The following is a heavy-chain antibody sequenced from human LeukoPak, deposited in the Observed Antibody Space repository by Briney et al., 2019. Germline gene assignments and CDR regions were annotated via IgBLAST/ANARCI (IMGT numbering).Heavy chain of an antibody. Sequence: ASVKVSCKASGYTFTSYDINWVRQATGQGLEWMGWMNPNSGNTGYAQKFQGRVTMTRNTSISTAYTELSSLRSEDTAVYYCARGPPHYYDSSGYLGYWGQGTLVTVSS. J-gene: IGHJ4*02. D-gene: IGHD3-22*01. CDR3: ARGPPHYYDSSGYLGY. CDR1: GYTFTSYD. V-gene: IGHV1-8*01. CDR2: MNPNSGNT.